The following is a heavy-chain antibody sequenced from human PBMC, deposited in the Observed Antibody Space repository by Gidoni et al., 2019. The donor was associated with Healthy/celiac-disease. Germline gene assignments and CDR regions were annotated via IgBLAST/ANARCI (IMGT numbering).Heavy chain of an antibody. CDR2: ISYDGSNK. CDR1: GFTFSSYG. Sequence: QVQLVESGGGVVQPGRSLRLSCAASGFTFSSYGMHWVRQAPGQGLEWVAVISYDGSNKYYADSVKGRFTISRDNSKNTLYLQMNSLRAEDTAVYYCAKDRTVTTFADYYYGMDVWGQGTTVTVSS. V-gene: IGHV3-30*18. J-gene: IGHJ6*02. D-gene: IGHD4-17*01. CDR3: AKDRTVTTFADYYYGMDV.